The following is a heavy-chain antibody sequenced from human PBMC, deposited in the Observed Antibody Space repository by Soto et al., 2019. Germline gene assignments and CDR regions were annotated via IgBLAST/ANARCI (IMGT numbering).Heavy chain of an antibody. CDR2: ISYDGSNK. J-gene: IGHJ4*02. Sequence: GGSLRLSCAASGFTFSSYAMHWVRQAPGKGLEWVAVISYDGSNKYYADSVKGRFTISRDNSKNTLYLQMNSLRAEETAVYYCASSSGWSFYYFDYWGQGTLVTVSS. V-gene: IGHV3-30-3*01. CDR3: ASSSGWSFYYFDY. D-gene: IGHD6-19*01. CDR1: GFTFSSYA.